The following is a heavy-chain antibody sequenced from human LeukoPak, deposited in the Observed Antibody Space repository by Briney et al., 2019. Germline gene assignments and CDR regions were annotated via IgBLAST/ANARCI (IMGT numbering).Heavy chain of an antibody. CDR3: ARARYTMVRGVIITEYFDY. V-gene: IGHV1-69*06. D-gene: IGHD3-10*01. J-gene: IGHJ4*02. CDR1: GYTFTGYY. Sequence: SVKVSCKASGYTFTGYYMHWVRQAPGQGLGWWGGSSPIFGTANYAQKFQGRVTITADKSTSTAYMELSSLRSEDTAVYYCARARYTMVRGVIITEYFDYWGQGTLVTVSS. CDR2: SSPIFGTA.